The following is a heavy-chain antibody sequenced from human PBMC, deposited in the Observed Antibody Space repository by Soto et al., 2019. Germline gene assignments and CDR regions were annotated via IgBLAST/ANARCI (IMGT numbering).Heavy chain of an antibody. CDR2: ISNDGNSE. V-gene: IGHV3-30*18. CDR1: GFTFSVFG. Sequence: QVQLVESGGGVVQPGRSLRLSCAASGFTFSVFGMHWVRQAPGKGLEWVAVISNDGNSEHYADSVKGRFTISRDNSKNTFYLQMNSLSVKDTAVYYCAKTITTIGVSSTGRGALLDNWGQGILVSVSS. D-gene: IGHD3-3*01. J-gene: IGHJ4*02. CDR3: AKTITTIGVSSTGRGALLDN.